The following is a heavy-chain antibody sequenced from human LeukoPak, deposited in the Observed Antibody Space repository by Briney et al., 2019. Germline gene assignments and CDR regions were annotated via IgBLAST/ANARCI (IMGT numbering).Heavy chain of an antibody. D-gene: IGHD5-18*01. J-gene: IGHJ6*03. CDR3: ARIHASYYYYYMDV. Sequence: SVKVSCKTSGGNFNNYAISWVRQAPGQGLEWMGGIIPIFGSATYAQNFQGRVSITADESTSTSYMELSSLKSEDTATYYCARIHASYYYYYMDVWGKGTAVTVSS. CDR2: IIPIFGSA. V-gene: IGHV1-69*13. CDR1: GGNFNNYA.